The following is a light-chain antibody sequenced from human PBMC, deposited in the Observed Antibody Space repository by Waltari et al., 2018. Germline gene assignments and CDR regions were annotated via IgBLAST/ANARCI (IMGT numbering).Light chain of an antibody. V-gene: IGKV1-5*03. CDR1: QSVGTG. CDR2: MAS. Sequence: DTQMTQSPSTLSASVGDSVTISCRASQSVGTGLAWYQQKPGKAPKTLIYMASSLDSGVPSRFSGSGSGTDFTLTISSLQPDDFATYSCQQYSSFSTFGQGTKV. J-gene: IGKJ2*01. CDR3: QQYSSFST.